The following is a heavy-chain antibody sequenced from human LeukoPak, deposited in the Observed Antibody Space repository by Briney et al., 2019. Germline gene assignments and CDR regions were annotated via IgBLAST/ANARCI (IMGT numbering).Heavy chain of an antibody. V-gene: IGHV3-23*01. D-gene: IGHD3-10*01. CDR1: GFTSIAYA. CDR3: ARNQQLGGHSYFYYGMDV. Sequence: GGSLRLSCVGSGFTSIAYALTWARQAPGKGLEWVSGISGGGVTTYYADSVKGRFTISRDNSKNTLYLQMNSLRADDTAIYYCARNQQLGGHSYFYYGMDVWGQGTTVTVSS. J-gene: IGHJ6*02. CDR2: ISGGGVTT.